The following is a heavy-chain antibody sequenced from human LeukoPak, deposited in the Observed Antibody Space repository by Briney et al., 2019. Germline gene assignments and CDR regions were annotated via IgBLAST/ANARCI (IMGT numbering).Heavy chain of an antibody. CDR3: ARLPNSGADLTWFDP. J-gene: IGHJ5*02. CDR2: IYPYDSHT. Sequence: GESLKISCKASGYRFTYYWIAWVRQVPGKGLEGMGIIYPYDSHTRYSPSFQGQVTISADKSISTAYLQWSSLKASDTAMYYCARLPNSGADLTWFDPWGQGTLVTVSS. V-gene: IGHV5-51*01. CDR1: GYRFTYYW. D-gene: IGHD3-10*01.